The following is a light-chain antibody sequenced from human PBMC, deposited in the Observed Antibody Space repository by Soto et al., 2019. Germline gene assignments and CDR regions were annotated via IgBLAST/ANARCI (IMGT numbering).Light chain of an antibody. Sequence: IQMTQSPSSLSASVGYRVTITCQASQDISNYLNWYQQKPGKAPKLLISDASRLETGVPSRFSGRGSGTDFTFTISSLQPEDIATYYCQQYHSLITFGRGTRLEIK. CDR3: QQYHSLIT. CDR1: QDISNY. CDR2: DAS. V-gene: IGKV1-33*01. J-gene: IGKJ5*01.